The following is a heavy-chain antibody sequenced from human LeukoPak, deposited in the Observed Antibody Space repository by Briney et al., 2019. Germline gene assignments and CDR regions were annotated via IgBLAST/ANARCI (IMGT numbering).Heavy chain of an antibody. CDR2: ISWNSGSI. D-gene: IGHD6-13*01. CDR3: AKDSQQLVLGPFSPEFDY. J-gene: IGHJ4*02. CDR1: GFTFDDYA. Sequence: PGRSLRLSCAASGFTFDDYAMHWVRQAPGKGLEWVSGISWNSGSIGYADSVKGRFTISRDNAKNSLYLQMNSLRAEDTALYYCAKDSQQLVLGPFSPEFDYWGQGTLVTVSS. V-gene: IGHV3-9*01.